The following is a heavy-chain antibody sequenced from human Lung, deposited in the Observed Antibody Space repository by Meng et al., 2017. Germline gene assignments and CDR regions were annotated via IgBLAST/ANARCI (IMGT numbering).Heavy chain of an antibody. CDR3: ARERHSTIIRGVIDF. CDR1: GGSISCSY. V-gene: IGHV4-34*01. J-gene: IGHJ4*02. CDR2: INHGGST. D-gene: IGHD3-10*01. Sequence: QVQRHTAGAGLLRPSEKLSLTCAVYGGSISCSYGSCIRQSPAKGLEWIGTINHGGSTNYNPSLESRVTISVDTPKNQFSLRLTSMTVADTAVYYCARERHSTIIRGVIDFWGQGALVTVFS.